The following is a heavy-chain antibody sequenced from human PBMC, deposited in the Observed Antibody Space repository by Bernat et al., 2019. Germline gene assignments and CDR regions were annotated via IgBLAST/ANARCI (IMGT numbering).Heavy chain of an antibody. CDR3: ARDGLGLDYYYYGMDV. CDR1: GFTFSSYS. Sequence: EVQLVESGGGLVKPGGSLRLSCAASGFTFSSYSMNWVRQAPGKGLEWVSSISSSSSYIYYADAVKGRFTISRDNAKNSLYLQMNSLRAEETAVYYCARDGLGLDYYYYGMDVWGQGTTVTVSS. J-gene: IGHJ6*02. V-gene: IGHV3-21*01. CDR2: ISSSSSYI. D-gene: IGHD3-16*01.